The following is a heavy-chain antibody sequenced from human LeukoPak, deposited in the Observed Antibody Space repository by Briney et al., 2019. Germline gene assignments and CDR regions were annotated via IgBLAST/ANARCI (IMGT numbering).Heavy chain of an antibody. CDR2: INWNGGST. J-gene: IGHJ5*02. Sequence: PGGSLRLSCAASGFTFDDYGMSWVRQAPGKGLEWVSGINWNGGSTAYADSVKGRFTISRDNTKNSLYLQMNSLRAEDTAVYYCARDLGQYYDTSDNWFDPWGQGALVTVSS. D-gene: IGHD3-22*01. V-gene: IGHV3-20*04. CDR1: GFTFDDYG. CDR3: ARDLGQYYDTSDNWFDP.